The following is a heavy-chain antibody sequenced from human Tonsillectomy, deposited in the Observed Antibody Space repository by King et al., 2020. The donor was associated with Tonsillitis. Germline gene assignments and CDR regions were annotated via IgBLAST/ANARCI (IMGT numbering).Heavy chain of an antibody. CDR2: IFSNDEK. CDR1: GFSLSNARMG. Sequence: VTLKESGPVLVKPTETLTLTCTVSGFSLSNARMGVSWIRQPPGKALEWLAHIFSNDEKSYSTSLKSRLTISKDTSKSQVVLTMTNMAPVDTATYYCARIFTYYYDSTGYYSPNWCDPWGQGTLVTVSS. CDR3: ARIFTYYYDSTGYYSPNWCDP. V-gene: IGHV2-26*01. J-gene: IGHJ5*02. D-gene: IGHD3-22*01.